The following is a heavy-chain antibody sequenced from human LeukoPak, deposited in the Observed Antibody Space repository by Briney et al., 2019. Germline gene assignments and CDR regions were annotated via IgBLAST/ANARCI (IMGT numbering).Heavy chain of an antibody. D-gene: IGHD3-10*01. J-gene: IGHJ6*02. CDR1: GGTFSSYA. CDR3: ARWFDNYYHGMDA. CDR2: IIPIFGTA. Sequence: GSSVKVSCKASGGTFSSYAISWVRQAPGQGLEWMGGIIPIFGTANYAQKSQGRVTITADESTSTAYMELSSLRSEDTAVYYCARWFDNYYHGMDAWGQGTTVTVSS. V-gene: IGHV1-69*01.